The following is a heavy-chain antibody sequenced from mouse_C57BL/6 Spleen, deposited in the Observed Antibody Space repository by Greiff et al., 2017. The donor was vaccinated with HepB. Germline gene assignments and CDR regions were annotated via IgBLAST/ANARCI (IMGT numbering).Heavy chain of an antibody. J-gene: IGHJ3*01. V-gene: IGHV5-4*03. D-gene: IGHD2-3*01. CDR2: ISDGGSYT. CDR3: ARGYDGYYPFAY. Sequence: EVMLVESGGGLVKPGGSLKLSCAASGFTFSSYAMSWVRQTPEKRLEWVATISDGGSYTYYPDNVKGRFTISRDNAKNNLYLQMSHLKSEDTAMYYCARGYDGYYPFAYWGQGTLVTVSA. CDR1: GFTFSSYA.